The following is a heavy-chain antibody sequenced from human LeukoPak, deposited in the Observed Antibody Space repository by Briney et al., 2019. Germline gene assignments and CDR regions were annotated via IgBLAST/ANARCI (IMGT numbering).Heavy chain of an antibody. D-gene: IGHD5-18*01. CDR1: GGSISSYY. V-gene: IGHV4-4*07. J-gene: IGHJ4*02. Sequence: PSETLSLTCTVSGGSISSYYWSWIRQPAGKGLEWIGRIYTSGSTNYNPSLKSRVTMSVETAKNQFSLKLSSVTAADTAVYYCARSAKAAGYSLNNWGQRTLVTVSS. CDR2: IYTSGST. CDR3: ARSAKAAGYSLNN.